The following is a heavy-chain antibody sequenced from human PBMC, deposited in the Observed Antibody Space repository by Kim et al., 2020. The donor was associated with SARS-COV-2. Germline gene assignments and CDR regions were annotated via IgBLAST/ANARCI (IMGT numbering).Heavy chain of an antibody. V-gene: IGHV3-33*06. CDR1: GFAFSTYG. CDR2: IWYDGSKK. J-gene: IGHJ4*02. Sequence: GGSLRLSCAASGFAFSTYGMHWVRQSPDKGLEWVALIWYDGSKKYYEDSVKGRFTISRDNSKNTLYLQMDSLRAEDTAVYYCAKDKSKGRFLEWFLWEDDGSHWGQGTLVTVSS. D-gene: IGHD3-3*01. CDR3: AKDKSKGRFLEWFLWEDDGSH.